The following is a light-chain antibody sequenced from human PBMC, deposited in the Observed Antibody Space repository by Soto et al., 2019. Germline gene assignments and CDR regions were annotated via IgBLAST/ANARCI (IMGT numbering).Light chain of an antibody. V-gene: IGLV2-8*01. J-gene: IGLJ2*01. Sequence: QSALTQPPSASGSPGQSVTISCTGTSSDVGGYNYVSWYQQHPGKAPKLMISEVSKRPSGVPDRFSGSKSGNTASLTVSGFQAEDEADYYCSSYAGTNAVVFGGGTKLTVL. CDR3: SSYAGTNAVV. CDR1: SSDVGGYNY. CDR2: EVS.